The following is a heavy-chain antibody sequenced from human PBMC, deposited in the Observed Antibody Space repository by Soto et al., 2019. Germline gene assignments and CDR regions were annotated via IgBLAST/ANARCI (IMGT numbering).Heavy chain of an antibody. CDR2: VSTDGSST. Sequence: EVQLVESGGGLVQPGGSLRLSCAASGFTFNSFWMHWVRQAPGQGPVWVSRVSTDGSSTNYADSVKGRFTISRDNAKNTLYLQMNSLRAEDTAVYYCARSCYYDSTGFYASEKCAFDIWGGGTMVTVSS. CDR1: GFTFNSFW. V-gene: IGHV3-74*01. D-gene: IGHD3-22*01. CDR3: ARSCYYDSTGFYASEKCAFDI. J-gene: IGHJ3*02.